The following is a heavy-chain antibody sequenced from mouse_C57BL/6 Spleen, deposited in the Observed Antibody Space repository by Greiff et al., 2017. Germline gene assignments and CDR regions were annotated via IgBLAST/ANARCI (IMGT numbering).Heavy chain of an antibody. V-gene: IGHV1-76*01. CDR3: ARESTVGASGMDY. Sequence: QVQLQQSGAELVRPGASVKLSCKASGYTFTDYYINWVKQRPGQGLEWIARIYPGSGNTYYNEKFKGKATLTAEKSSSTAYMQLSSLTSEDSAVYFCARESTVGASGMDYWGQGTTLTVSS. J-gene: IGHJ2*01. CDR2: IYPGSGNT. CDR1: GYTFTDYY. D-gene: IGHD1-1*01.